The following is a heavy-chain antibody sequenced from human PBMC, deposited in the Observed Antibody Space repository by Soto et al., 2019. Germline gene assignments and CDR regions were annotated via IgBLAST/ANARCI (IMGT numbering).Heavy chain of an antibody. CDR2: IRNKPKSYTT. D-gene: IGHD3-22*01. CDR3: ADLTWGGYYLP. V-gene: IGHV3-72*01. Sequence: EVQLVESGGDLVQPGGSLRLSCVASGFSVSEHYMYWVRNSPGKGLEWVGLIRNKPKSYTTDSAESGEGRFTISRDDSKNSLYLQTDSLTTEDTAIYYGADLTWGGYYLPWGQGTMVTVSS. CDR1: GFSVSEHY. J-gene: IGHJ4*02.